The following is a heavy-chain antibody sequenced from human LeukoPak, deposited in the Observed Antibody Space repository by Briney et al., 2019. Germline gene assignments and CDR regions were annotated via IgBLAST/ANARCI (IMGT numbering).Heavy chain of an antibody. V-gene: IGHV4-34*01. CDR3: ARCQDDYGGREIDY. CDR1: GGSFSGYY. J-gene: IGHJ4*02. Sequence: PSETLSLTCAVYGGSFSGYYWSWIRQPPGKGLEWIGEINHSGSTNYNPSLKSRVTISVDTSKNQFSLKLSSVTAADTAVYYCARCQDDYGGREIDYWGQGTLVTVSS. CDR2: INHSGST. D-gene: IGHD4-23*01.